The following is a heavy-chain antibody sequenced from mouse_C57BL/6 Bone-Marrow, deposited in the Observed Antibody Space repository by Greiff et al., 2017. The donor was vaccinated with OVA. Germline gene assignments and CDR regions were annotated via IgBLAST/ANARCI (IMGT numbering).Heavy chain of an antibody. Sequence: EVQLVESGGGLVKPGGSLKLSCAASGFTFTDYGMHWVRQSPGKGLEWVAYISSGSSTIYYADPVKGRFTISRDHAKNTLFMQMTGLRSEDTAMYYCAIDYFDYWGQGTTLTVSS. CDR2: ISSGSSTI. CDR1: GFTFTDYG. V-gene: IGHV5-17*01. CDR3: AIDYFDY. J-gene: IGHJ2*01.